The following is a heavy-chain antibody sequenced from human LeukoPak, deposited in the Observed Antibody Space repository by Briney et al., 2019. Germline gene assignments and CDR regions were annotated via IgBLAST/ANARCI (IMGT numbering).Heavy chain of an antibody. D-gene: IGHD3-16*01. V-gene: IGHV1-2*02. J-gene: IGHJ5*02. CDR3: ASYVRGTRWFDP. Sequence: ASVKVSCKASGYTFTGYYMHWVRQAPGQGLEWMGWINPNSGGTNYAQKLQGRVTMTTDTSTSTAYMELRSLRSDDTAVYYCASYVRGTRWFDPWGQGTLVTVSS. CDR1: GYTFTGYY. CDR2: INPNSGGT.